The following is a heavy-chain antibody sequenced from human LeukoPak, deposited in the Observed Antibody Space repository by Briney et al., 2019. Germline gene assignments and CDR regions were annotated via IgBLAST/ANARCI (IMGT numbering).Heavy chain of an antibody. V-gene: IGHV3-30*02. CDR1: GFTFSSYG. D-gene: IGHD6-19*01. CDR3: AKDMQQAAAVAIFDY. J-gene: IGHJ4*02. CDR2: IRYDGSNK. Sequence: GGSLRLSCAASGFTFSSYGMHWVRQAPGKGLEWVAFIRYDGSNKYYADSVKGRFTISRDNSKNTLYLQMNSLRAEDTAVYYCAKDMQQAAAVAIFDYWGQGTLVTVSS.